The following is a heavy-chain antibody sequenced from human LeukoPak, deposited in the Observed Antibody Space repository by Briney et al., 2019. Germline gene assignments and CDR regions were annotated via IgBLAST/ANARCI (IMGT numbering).Heavy chain of an antibody. Sequence: GGSLRLSCAASGFTFSSYWMHWVRQAPGKGLVWVSRINSDGSSTSYADSVKGRFTISRDNAKNTLYLQMNSLRAEDTAVYYCAKVPYYYDSSGYYYDYWGQGTLVTVSS. CDR3: AKVPYYYDSSGYYYDY. D-gene: IGHD3-22*01. V-gene: IGHV3-74*01. J-gene: IGHJ4*02. CDR2: INSDGSST. CDR1: GFTFSSYW.